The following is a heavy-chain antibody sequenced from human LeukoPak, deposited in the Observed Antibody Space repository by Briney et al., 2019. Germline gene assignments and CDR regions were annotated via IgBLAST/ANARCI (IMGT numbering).Heavy chain of an antibody. CDR3: ARAVLVATIPNYYYYMDV. CDR1: GGSISSGGYS. V-gene: IGHV4-30-4*07. Sequence: SETLSLTCAVSGGSISSGGYSWSWIRQPPGKGLEWIGYIYYSGSTYYNPSLKSRVTISVDTSKNQFSLKLSSVTAADTAVYYCARAVLVATIPNYYYYMDVWGKGTTVTVSS. J-gene: IGHJ6*03. CDR2: IYYSGST. D-gene: IGHD5-12*01.